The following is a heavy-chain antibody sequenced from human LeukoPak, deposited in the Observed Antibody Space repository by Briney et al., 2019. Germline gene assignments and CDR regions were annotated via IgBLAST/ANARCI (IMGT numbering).Heavy chain of an antibody. J-gene: IGHJ3*02. V-gene: IGHV4-59*08. CDR2: IYYSGST. CDR1: GGSINNYY. Sequence: SETLSLTCAVSGGSINNYYWGWIRQPPGKGLEWIGYIYYSGSTNHNPSLKSRVTISVDTSKNEFSLRLSSVTAADTAVYYCARRQYCTSSRCFLAFDIWGQGTMVTVSP. D-gene: IGHD2-2*01. CDR3: ARRQYCTSSRCFLAFDI.